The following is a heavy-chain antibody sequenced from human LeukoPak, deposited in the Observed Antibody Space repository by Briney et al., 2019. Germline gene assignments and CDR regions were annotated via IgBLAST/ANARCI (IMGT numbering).Heavy chain of an antibody. Sequence: ASVKVSCKASGYTFTSYDIDWVRQATGQGLEWMGWMNPNSGNTGYAQKFQGRVNMTRNTSISTAYMELSSLRSEDTAVYYCARGYTTKQRYDFWSGYYTGRIGDLDYWGQGTLVTVSS. CDR3: ARGYTTKQRYDFWSGYYTGRIGDLDY. D-gene: IGHD3-3*01. CDR1: GYTFTSYD. CDR2: MNPNSGNT. J-gene: IGHJ4*02. V-gene: IGHV1-8*01.